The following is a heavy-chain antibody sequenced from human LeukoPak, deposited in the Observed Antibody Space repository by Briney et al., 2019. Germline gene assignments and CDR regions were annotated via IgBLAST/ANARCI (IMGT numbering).Heavy chain of an antibody. Sequence: GGSLRLSCAASGFTFSSYGMHWVRQAPGKGLEWVAVISYDGSNKYYADSVKGRFTISRDNSKNTLYLQMNSLRAEDTAVYYCAKESTEGDYGDYADAFDIWGQGTMVTVSS. CDR3: AKESTEGDYGDYADAFDI. CDR2: ISYDGSNK. CDR1: GFTFSSYG. V-gene: IGHV3-30*18. J-gene: IGHJ3*02. D-gene: IGHD4-17*01.